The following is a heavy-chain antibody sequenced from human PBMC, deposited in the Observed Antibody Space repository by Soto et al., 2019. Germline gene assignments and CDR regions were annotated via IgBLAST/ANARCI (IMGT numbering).Heavy chain of an antibody. V-gene: IGHV4-4*02. CDR1: GASFTSNDW. D-gene: IGHD1-7*01. Sequence: ETLTLTCAVSGASFTSNDWWTCVRQPPGRGLEWIGEIYRTGSTNYNPSLKSRVTISLDKSKNPFSLKVTPLTAADTAVYYCASRDPGTSVDYWGQGTLVTVSS. CDR3: ASRDPGTSVDY. CDR2: IYRTGST. J-gene: IGHJ4*02.